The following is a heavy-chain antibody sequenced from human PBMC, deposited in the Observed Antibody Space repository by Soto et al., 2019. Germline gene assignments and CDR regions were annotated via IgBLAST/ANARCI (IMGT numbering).Heavy chain of an antibody. D-gene: IGHD3-22*01. CDR1: GYSISSGYY. J-gene: IGHJ3*02. Sequence: SETLSLTCAVSGYSISSGYYWGWIRQPPGTGLEWIGSIYHSGRTYYNPSLKSRVTISVDTTKNQFSLKLSSVTAADTAVYYCARESKYYYDSSGYSHAFDIWGQGTTVTVSS. CDR2: IYHSGRT. CDR3: ARESKYYYDSSGYSHAFDI. V-gene: IGHV4-38-2*02.